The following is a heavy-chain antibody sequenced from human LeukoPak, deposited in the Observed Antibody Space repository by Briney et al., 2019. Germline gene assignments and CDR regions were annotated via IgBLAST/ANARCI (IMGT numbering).Heavy chain of an antibody. CDR2: INPNSGGT. D-gene: IGHD3-3*01. CDR1: GYTFTSYD. Sequence: ASVKVSCKASGYTFTSYDFNWLRQAPGQGLEWMGRINPNSGGTNYAQKFQGRVTMTRDTSISTAYMELSRLRSDDTAVYYCARAVGVVKTLGWFDPWGQGTLVTVSS. CDR3: ARAVGVVKTLGWFDP. V-gene: IGHV1-2*06. J-gene: IGHJ5*02.